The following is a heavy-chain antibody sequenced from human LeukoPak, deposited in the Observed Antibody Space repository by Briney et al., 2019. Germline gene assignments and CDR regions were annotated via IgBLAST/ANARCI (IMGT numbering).Heavy chain of an antibody. Sequence: PGGSLRLSCAASGFTVSSNYMSWVRQAPGKWLEWVSVIYSGGSTYYADSVKGRFTISRDNSKNTLYLQMNSLRAEDTAVYYCARDGLDYDYVWGSYLPYYFDYWGQGTLVTVSS. V-gene: IGHV3-66*02. CDR2: IYSGGST. CDR3: ARDGLDYDYVWGSYLPYYFDY. D-gene: IGHD3-16*02. J-gene: IGHJ4*02. CDR1: GFTVSSNY.